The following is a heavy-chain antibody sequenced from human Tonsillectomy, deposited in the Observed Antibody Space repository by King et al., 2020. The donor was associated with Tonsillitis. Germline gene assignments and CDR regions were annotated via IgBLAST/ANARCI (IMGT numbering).Heavy chain of an antibody. CDR3: ARENARTYDYVWGSYRYAAYPNFDY. J-gene: IGHJ4*02. D-gene: IGHD3-16*02. Sequence: VQLVESGGGLVQPGGSLRLSCAASGFTFSSDWMSWVRQAPGKGLEWVANIKQDGSEKYYVDSVKGRFTISRDNAKNSLYLQMNSLRAEDTAVYYCARENARTYDYVWGSYRYAAYPNFDYWGQGPLVTVSS. V-gene: IGHV3-7*01. CDR1: GFTFSSDW. CDR2: IKQDGSEK.